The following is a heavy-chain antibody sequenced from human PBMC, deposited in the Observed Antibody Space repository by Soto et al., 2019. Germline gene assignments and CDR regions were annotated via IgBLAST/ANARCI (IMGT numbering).Heavy chain of an antibody. Sequence: GGSLRLSCAASGFIFSNYGMHWVRQAPGKGLEWVSGITGSGGSKYYADSVKGRFTISRDNSKSTVSLHMSSLRAEDTALYYCARFSQGRPEGMDVWGQGTTVTVSS. V-gene: IGHV3-23*01. CDR2: ITGSGGSK. CDR1: GFIFSNYG. D-gene: IGHD6-25*01. J-gene: IGHJ6*02. CDR3: ARFSQGRPEGMDV.